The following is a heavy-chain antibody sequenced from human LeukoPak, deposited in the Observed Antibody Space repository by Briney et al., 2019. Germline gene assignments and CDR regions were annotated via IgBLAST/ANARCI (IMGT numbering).Heavy chain of an antibody. CDR2: IYNRGST. CDR1: GDSISNYY. D-gene: IGHD2-15*01. V-gene: IGHV4-59*01. J-gene: IGHJ3*01. CDR3: ARGVATAGVST. Sequence: SETLSLTCTVSGDSISNYYWSWLRQSPGKGLEWIGFIYNRGSTKYNSSLHRRITISVDTTKKQISLKLRSVTEADTAVYYCARGVATAGVSTWGKGPMVTVPS.